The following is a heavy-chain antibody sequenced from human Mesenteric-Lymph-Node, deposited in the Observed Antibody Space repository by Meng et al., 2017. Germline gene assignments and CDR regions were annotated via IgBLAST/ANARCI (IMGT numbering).Heavy chain of an antibody. J-gene: IGHJ4*01. D-gene: IGHD2/OR15-2a*01. CDR3: AKYYGADRSPTFFDY. CDR1: GFTFSNCA. Sequence: GESLKISCAASGFTFSNCAMTWVRQAPGKGLEWVSSISYNGDYTYDTDPVEGRITISGDNSKKTLYLQVNSLRVEDTAEYYCAKYYGADRSPTFFDYWGQGTLVTVSS. V-gene: IGHV3-23*01. CDR2: ISYNGDYT.